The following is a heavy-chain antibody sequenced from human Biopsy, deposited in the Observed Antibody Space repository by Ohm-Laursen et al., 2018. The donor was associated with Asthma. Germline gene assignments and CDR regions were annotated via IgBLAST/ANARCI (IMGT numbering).Heavy chain of an antibody. D-gene: IGHD3-9*01. CDR2: VNTGNGAT. V-gene: IGHV1-3*04. CDR3: ARTYYDFLTGQVKDVFGV. Sequence: ASVKVSCKASGYNFISFAIHWVRQAPGQRLEWMGWVNTGNGATKCSQKFQGRVTITRDTSASTAYMELRSLRSEDTATYYCARTYYDFLTGQVKDVFGVWGQGTMVTVSS. CDR1: GYNFISFA. J-gene: IGHJ3*01.